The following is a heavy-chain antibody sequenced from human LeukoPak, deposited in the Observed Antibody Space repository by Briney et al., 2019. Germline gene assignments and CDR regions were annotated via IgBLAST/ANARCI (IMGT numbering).Heavy chain of an antibody. V-gene: IGHV1-2*02. CDR3: ARDRTPRLWFGETNWFDP. J-gene: IGHJ5*02. CDR2: INPNSGGT. CDR1: GYTFTGYY. D-gene: IGHD3-10*01. Sequence: GASVKVSCKASGYTFTGYYMHWVRQAPGQGLEWMGWINPNSGGTNYAQKFQGRVTMTRDTSISTAYMELSRLRSDDTAVYYCARDRTPRLWFGETNWFDPWGQGTLVTVSS.